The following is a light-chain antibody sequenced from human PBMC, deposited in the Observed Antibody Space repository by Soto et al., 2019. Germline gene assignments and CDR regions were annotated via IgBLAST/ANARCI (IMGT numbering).Light chain of an antibody. V-gene: IGKV1-33*01. Sequence: DIQMTQSPSSLSASVGDRVTITCQASQDITNYLNWYQQKPGKAPKLLVHDSSNLETGVPSRFSGSGSGTYFSFTISSLQPEDIATYYCQQYDTLPLTFGQGTRLEIK. CDR1: QDITNY. CDR2: DSS. CDR3: QQYDTLPLT. J-gene: IGKJ5*01.